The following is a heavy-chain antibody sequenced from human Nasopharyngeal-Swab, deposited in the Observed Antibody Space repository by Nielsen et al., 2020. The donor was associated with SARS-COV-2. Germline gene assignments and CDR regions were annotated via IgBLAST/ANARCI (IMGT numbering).Heavy chain of an antibody. J-gene: IGHJ4*02. CDR3: ARGERLDY. D-gene: IGHD1-1*01. V-gene: IGHV4-34*01. CDR1: GGSFSGYY. Sequence: GSLRLSCAVYGGSFSGYYWSWIRQPPGKGLEWIGEINHSGSTNYNPSLKSRVTISVDTSKSQFSLKLSSVTAADTAVYYCARGERLDYWGQGTLVTVSS. CDR2: INHSGST.